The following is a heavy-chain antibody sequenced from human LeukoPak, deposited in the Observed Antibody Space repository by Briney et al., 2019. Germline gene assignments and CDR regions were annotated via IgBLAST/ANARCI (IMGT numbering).Heavy chain of an antibody. CDR1: GGSISTYY. J-gene: IGHJ2*01. CDR3: ATVGTAPYPLHWYFDL. Sequence: SETLSLTCTVSGGSISTYYWSWIRQPPGEGLEWIGYIYYSGSTKYNPSLKSRVTISVDTSKNQFSLKLSSVTAADTAVYYCATVGTAPYPLHWYFDLWGRGTLVTVSS. D-gene: IGHD1-7*01. CDR2: IYYSGST. V-gene: IGHV4-59*01.